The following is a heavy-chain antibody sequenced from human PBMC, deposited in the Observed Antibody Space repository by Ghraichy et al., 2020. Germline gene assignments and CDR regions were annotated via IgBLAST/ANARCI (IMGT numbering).Heavy chain of an antibody. J-gene: IGHJ4*02. CDR2: VYYRGST. V-gene: IGHV4-59*01. Sequence: SETLSLTCTVSGGSISTYYWSWIRQPPGKGLEWIGYVYYRGSTNYNPSLKSRVTISVDTSNNHFSLKLSSVTAADTAVYYCAGANGDYYRHDYWGQGTLVTVS. CDR1: GGSISTYY. D-gene: IGHD4-17*01. CDR3: AGANGDYYRHDY.